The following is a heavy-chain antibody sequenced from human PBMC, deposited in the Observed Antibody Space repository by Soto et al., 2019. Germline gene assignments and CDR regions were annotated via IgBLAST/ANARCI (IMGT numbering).Heavy chain of an antibody. CDR2: ISAYNGNT. CDR1: GYTFTSYG. V-gene: IGHV1-18*04. Sequence: ASVKVSCKASGYTFTSYGISWVRQAPGQGLEWMGWISAYNGNTNYAQKLQGRVTMTTDTSTSTAYMELRSLRSDDTAVYYCARVPPGRIVGAHGWFDPWGQGTLVTVSS. D-gene: IGHD1-26*01. J-gene: IGHJ5*02. CDR3: ARVPPGRIVGAHGWFDP.